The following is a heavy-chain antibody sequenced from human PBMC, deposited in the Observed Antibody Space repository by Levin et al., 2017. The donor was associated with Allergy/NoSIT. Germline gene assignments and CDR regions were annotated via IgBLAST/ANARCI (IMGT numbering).Heavy chain of an antibody. CDR3: ARGGWFVAARPMYDY. CDR1: GGSFSGYY. V-gene: IGHV4-34*01. Sequence: GSLRLSCAVYGGSFSGYYWSWIRQPPGKGLEWIGEINHSGSTNYNPSLKSRVTISVDTSKNQFSLKLSSVTAADTAVYYCARGGWFVAARPMYDYWGQGTLVTVSS. J-gene: IGHJ4*02. D-gene: IGHD6-6*01. CDR2: INHSGST.